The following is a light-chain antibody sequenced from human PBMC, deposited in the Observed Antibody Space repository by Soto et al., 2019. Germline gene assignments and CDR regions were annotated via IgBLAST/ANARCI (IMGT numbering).Light chain of an antibody. Sequence: IVLTQSPCTLSLSPGERATLSCRASQSVSNNYLAWYQQKPGQAPRFLIYGASNRATGIPDRFSGSGSGTDFTLTISRLEPEDFAVYYCQQYGSSGTFGQGTKVDIK. CDR1: QSVSNNY. V-gene: IGKV3-20*01. CDR3: QQYGSSGT. CDR2: GAS. J-gene: IGKJ1*01.